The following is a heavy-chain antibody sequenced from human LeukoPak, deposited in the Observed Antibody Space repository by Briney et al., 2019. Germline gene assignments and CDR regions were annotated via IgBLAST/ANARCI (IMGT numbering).Heavy chain of an antibody. CDR1: GFTFDDYA. D-gene: IGHD3-10*01. V-gene: IGHV3-9*03. J-gene: IGHJ4*02. CDR2: ISWNSGSI. Sequence: VRSLRLSCAASGFTFDDYAMHWVRQAPGKGLEWVSGISWNSGSIGYADSVKGRFTISRDNAKNSLYLQMNSLRAEDMALYYCAKGAYGSGSYYLFDYWGQGTLVTVSS. CDR3: AKGAYGSGSYYLFDY.